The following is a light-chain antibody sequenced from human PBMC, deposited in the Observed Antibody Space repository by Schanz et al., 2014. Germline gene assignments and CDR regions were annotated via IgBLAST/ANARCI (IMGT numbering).Light chain of an antibody. CDR2: SAS. V-gene: IGKV1-39*01. CDR1: QGISSH. J-gene: IGKJ4*01. Sequence: IQLTQSPSSLSASVGDRVTITCRASQGISSHLAWYQQKPGKAPKLLIYSASSLQSGVPSRFSGSGSGTDFTLTISSLQPEDFAAYYCQQTYSTLALTFGGGTKVEIK. CDR3: QQTYSTLALT.